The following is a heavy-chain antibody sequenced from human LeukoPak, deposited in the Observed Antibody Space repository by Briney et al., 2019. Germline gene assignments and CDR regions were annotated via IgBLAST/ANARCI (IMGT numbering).Heavy chain of an antibody. CDR3: AKDRLAGIIDY. Sequence: PGGSLRLSCVASGFTFSSHGMHWVRQAPGKGLEWVAVISYDGSNKYYADSVKGRFTISRDNSKNTLYLQMNSLRAEDTAVYYCAKDRLAGIIDYWGQGTLVTVSS. D-gene: IGHD6-19*01. J-gene: IGHJ4*02. V-gene: IGHV3-30*18. CDR2: ISYDGSNK. CDR1: GFTFSSHG.